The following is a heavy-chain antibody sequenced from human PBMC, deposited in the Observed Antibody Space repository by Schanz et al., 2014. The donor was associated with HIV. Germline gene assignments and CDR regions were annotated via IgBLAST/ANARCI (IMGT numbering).Heavy chain of an antibody. J-gene: IGHJ2*01. V-gene: IGHV1-8*02. CDR1: GYTFSDYD. Sequence: QVQLVQSGPEVKKPGASVRVSCETSGYTFSDYDINWVRQAPGQGLEWMGWVNPESGNTGMADKFRGRSSLTRCPSTGTAYMELDSLRSEDTAIYYCVRAASFHFDKEGYYRNWYFDFWGRGTLVAVSS. CDR3: VRAASFHFDKEGYYRNWYFDF. CDR2: VNPESGNT. D-gene: IGHD1-26*01.